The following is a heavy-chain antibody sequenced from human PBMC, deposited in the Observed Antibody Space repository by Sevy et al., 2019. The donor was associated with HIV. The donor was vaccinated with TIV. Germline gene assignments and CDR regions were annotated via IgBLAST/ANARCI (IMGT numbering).Heavy chain of an antibody. CDR2: INHSGST. CDR3: ARHCSGTSCSHAFDI. V-gene: IGHV4-34*01. Sequence: LLQLRRLSLTCAIYGGSFSGYYWSWIRQPPGKGLEWIGEINHSGSTNYNPSLKSRVTISVDTSKNQFSLKLSSVTAADTAVYYCARHCSGTSCSHAFDIWGQGTMVTVSS. D-gene: IGHD2-2*01. J-gene: IGHJ3*02. CDR1: GGSFSGYY.